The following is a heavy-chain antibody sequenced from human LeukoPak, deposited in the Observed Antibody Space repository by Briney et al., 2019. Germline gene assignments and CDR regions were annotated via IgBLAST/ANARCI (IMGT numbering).Heavy chain of an antibody. Sequence: ASVKVSCKASGYTFTSYGISWVRQAPGQGLEWMGWISAYNGNTNYAQKLQGRVTMTTDTSTSTAYMELRSLRSDDTAVYYCARGPQKYDILTGYYLGYYGMDVWGQGTTVTVSS. CDR3: ARGPQKYDILTGYYLGYYGMDV. CDR2: ISAYNGNT. J-gene: IGHJ6*02. CDR1: GYTFTSYG. D-gene: IGHD3-9*01. V-gene: IGHV1-18*01.